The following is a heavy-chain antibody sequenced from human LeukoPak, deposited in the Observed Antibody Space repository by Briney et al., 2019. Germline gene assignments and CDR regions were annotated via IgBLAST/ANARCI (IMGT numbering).Heavy chain of an antibody. CDR3: ARLGRRDDY. D-gene: IGHD7-27*01. Sequence: SETLSLTCTVSGYSISSGYYWGWIRQPPGKGLEWIGEINHSGSTNYNPSLKSRVTISVDTSKNQFSLKLSSVTAADTAVYYCARLGRRDDYWGQGTLVTVSS. CDR1: GYSISSGYY. J-gene: IGHJ4*02. V-gene: IGHV4-38-2*02. CDR2: INHSGST.